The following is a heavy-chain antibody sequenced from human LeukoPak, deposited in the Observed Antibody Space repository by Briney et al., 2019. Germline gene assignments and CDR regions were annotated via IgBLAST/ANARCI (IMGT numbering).Heavy chain of an antibody. V-gene: IGHV3-23*01. CDR1: GFTFSSHG. Sequence: AGGSLRLSCAASGFTFSSHGMNWVRQAPGKGLEWVSGISPSGGITYYTDSVKGRFTISRDNSKNTQSLQMNSLRAEDTAVYYCAKDKGGATNYWGQGTLVTVSS. CDR2: ISPSGGIT. J-gene: IGHJ4*02. D-gene: IGHD1-26*01. CDR3: AKDKGGATNY.